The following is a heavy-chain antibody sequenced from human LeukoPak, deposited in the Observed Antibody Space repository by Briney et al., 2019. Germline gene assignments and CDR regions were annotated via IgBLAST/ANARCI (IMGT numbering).Heavy chain of an antibody. D-gene: IGHD2-2*01. Sequence: GGSLRLSCAASGFTFSDYYMSWIRQAPGKGLEWVSCISSSDSTIYYADSVKGRFTISRDNAKNSLYLQMNSLRAEDTPVYYCASRGALYCSSTSCAFDISGQGRMVTVYS. CDR1: GFTFSDYY. CDR2: ISSSDSTI. CDR3: ASRGALYCSSTSCAFDI. J-gene: IGHJ3*02. V-gene: IGHV3-11*04.